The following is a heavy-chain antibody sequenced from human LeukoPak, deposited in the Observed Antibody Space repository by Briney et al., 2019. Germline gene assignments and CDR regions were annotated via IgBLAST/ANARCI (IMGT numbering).Heavy chain of an antibody. CDR3: ARPDSSGCHGGPSGH. D-gene: IGHD6-19*01. V-gene: IGHV5-51*01. CDR2: IYPGDSDT. Sequence: KPGESLQTSCKCPGYRFTSYWIGLVRQMPGKGLEWMGIIYPGDSDTQYSPPFQGQHNLSAAEYIRTAYLRWSSMLASDTATYYFARPDSSGCHGGPSGHWAQETLVTVSS. J-gene: IGHJ4*02. CDR1: GYRFTSYW.